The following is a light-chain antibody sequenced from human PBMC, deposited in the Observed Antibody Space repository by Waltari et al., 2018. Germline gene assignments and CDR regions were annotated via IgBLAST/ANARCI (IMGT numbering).Light chain of an antibody. CDR1: SAINVATYT. CDR3: MILHNNAVV. V-gene: IGLV5-45*01. CDR2: YRSDSSN. Sequence: QAVLTQPASLSASPGASASLTCTLRSAINVATYTIYWYHQRPGSPPQFLVKYRSDSSNERGSGVPSRFSGSRDTSANAGILLISGLQSEDEADYYCMILHNNAVVFGGGTTLTVL. J-gene: IGLJ3*02.